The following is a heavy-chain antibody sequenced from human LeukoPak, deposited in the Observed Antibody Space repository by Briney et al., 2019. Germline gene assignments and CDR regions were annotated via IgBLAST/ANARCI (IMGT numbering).Heavy chain of an antibody. CDR3: ATHPLLDY. Sequence: SETLSLTCTVSGDSIRRDNYYWGWIRQPPGKGLEWIGSIYYSGSTYYNPSLKSRVSISVDPSKSQFSLKLTSVTAADTAVYYCATHPLLDYWGQGTLVTVSS. J-gene: IGHJ4*02. V-gene: IGHV4-39*01. CDR2: IYYSGST. CDR1: GDSIRRDNYY. D-gene: IGHD3-16*02.